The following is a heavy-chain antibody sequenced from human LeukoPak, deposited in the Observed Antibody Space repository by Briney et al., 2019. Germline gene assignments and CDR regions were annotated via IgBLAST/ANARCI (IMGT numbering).Heavy chain of an antibody. V-gene: IGHV3-23*01. CDR3: AKAVQAAAGGPKEN. J-gene: IGHJ4*02. Sequence: SGGSLRLSCAASGFTFSSYGMSWVRQAPGKGLEWVSAISGSGGSTYYADSVKGRFTISRDNSKNTLYLQMNSLRAEDTAVYYCAKAVQAAAGGPKENWGQGTLVTVSS. CDR1: GFTFSSYG. D-gene: IGHD6-13*01. CDR2: ISGSGGST.